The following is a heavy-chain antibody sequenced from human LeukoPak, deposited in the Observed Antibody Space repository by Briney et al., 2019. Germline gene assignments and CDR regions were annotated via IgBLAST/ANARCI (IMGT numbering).Heavy chain of an antibody. CDR3: AKDSSSWLYYYYYMDV. V-gene: IGHV3-20*04. CDR2: INWNGGST. D-gene: IGHD6-13*01. CDR1: GFTFDDYA. J-gene: IGHJ6*03. Sequence: ESLRLSCASSGFTFDDYAMSWVRQAPGKGLEWVSGINWNGGSTGYADSVKGRFTISRDNSKNTLYLQMNSLRAEDTAVYYCAKDSSSWLYYYYYMDVWGKGTTVTISS.